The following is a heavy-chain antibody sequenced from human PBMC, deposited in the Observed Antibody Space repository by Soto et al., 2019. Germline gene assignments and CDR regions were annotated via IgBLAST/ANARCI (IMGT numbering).Heavy chain of an antibody. J-gene: IGHJ4*02. CDR3: GRGGGIYSIAWPTDH. V-gene: IGHV1-18*04. CDR2: IGLYNDNR. CDR1: GYTFTTYG. D-gene: IGHD3-16*01. Sequence: GASVKVSCKASGYTFTTYGISWVRQAPGQGLEWMGWIGLYNDNRNYEQKFQGRVTMTTDTSTSTAYMELRSLRSDDTAVYYCGRGGGIYSIAWPTDHWGQGTLVTVSS.